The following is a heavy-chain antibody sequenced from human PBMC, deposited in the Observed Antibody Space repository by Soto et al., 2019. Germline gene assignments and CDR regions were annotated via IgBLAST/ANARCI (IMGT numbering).Heavy chain of an antibody. CDR2: ISAHNGNT. Sequence: SVTVCCKASGYTISRYSITCVRQAPGQGLEWMGWISAHNGNTNYAQNFRGRVTLTTDTSTSTAYMELRGLRSDDTAVYYCARDPRVYYDSSGYYWVYWGQGTLVTVSS. D-gene: IGHD3-22*01. CDR1: GYTISRYS. CDR3: ARDPRVYYDSSGYYWVY. J-gene: IGHJ4*02. V-gene: IGHV1-18*01.